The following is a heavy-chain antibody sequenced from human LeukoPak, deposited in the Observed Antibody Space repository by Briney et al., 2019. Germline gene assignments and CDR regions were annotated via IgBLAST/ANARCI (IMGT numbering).Heavy chain of an antibody. D-gene: IGHD6-13*01. CDR2: ISSNGGST. CDR1: GFTFSSCA. J-gene: IGHJ4*02. V-gene: IGHV3-64D*06. CDR3: VKEGDSSSWYEVDY. Sequence: GGSLRLSCSASGFTFSSCAMHWVRQAPGKGLEYVSAISSNGGSTYYADSVKGRFTISRDNSKNTLYLQMNSLRAEDTAVYYCVKEGDSSSWYEVDYWGQGTLVTVSS.